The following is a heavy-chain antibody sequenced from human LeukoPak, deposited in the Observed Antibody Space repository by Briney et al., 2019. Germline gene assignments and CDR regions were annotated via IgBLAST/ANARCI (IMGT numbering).Heavy chain of an antibody. V-gene: IGHV1-8*03. D-gene: IGHD3-22*01. J-gene: IGHJ3*02. CDR2: MNPNSGNT. Sequence: VASVKVSCKASVYTFTSYDINWVRQATGQGLERMGWMNPNSGNTGYAQKFQGRVTITRNTSISTAYMELSSLRSEDTAVYYCARSVSYYYDGSGYYAFDIWGQGTMVTVSS. CDR3: ARSVSYYYDGSGYYAFDI. CDR1: VYTFTSYD.